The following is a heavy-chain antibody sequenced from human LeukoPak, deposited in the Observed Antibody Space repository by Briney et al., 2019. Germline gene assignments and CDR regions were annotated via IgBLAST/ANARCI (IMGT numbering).Heavy chain of an antibody. CDR2: IYSDDNT. V-gene: IGHV3-53*01. J-gene: IGHJ4*02. CDR1: GFTVSNNH. D-gene: IGHD5-24*01. Sequence: GGSLRLSCAASGFTVSNNHMNWVRQAPGKGLEWVSVIYSDDNTYYADSVKGRFTISRDNAKNSLYLQMNGLRDEDKAVYYCARADGYNIEYWGQGTLVTVSS. CDR3: ARADGYNIEY.